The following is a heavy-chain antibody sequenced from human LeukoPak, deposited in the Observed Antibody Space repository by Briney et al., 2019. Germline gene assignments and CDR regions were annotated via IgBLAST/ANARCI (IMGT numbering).Heavy chain of an antibody. Sequence: GGSLRLSCAASGFTFSSYAMHWVRQAPGKGLEYVSAISSNGGSTYYANSVKGRFTISRDNSKNTLYLQMGSLRAEDMAVYYCARDHDYGDYGSPLDYWGQGTLVTVSS. V-gene: IGHV3-64*01. CDR2: ISSNGGST. CDR1: GFTFSSYA. D-gene: IGHD4-17*01. CDR3: ARDHDYGDYGSPLDY. J-gene: IGHJ4*02.